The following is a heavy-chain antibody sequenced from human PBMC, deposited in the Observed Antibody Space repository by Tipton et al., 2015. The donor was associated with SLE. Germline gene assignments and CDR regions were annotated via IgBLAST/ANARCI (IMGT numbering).Heavy chain of an antibody. CDR1: GDSISSGEYY. J-gene: IGHJ4*02. Sequence: TLSLTCTVSGDSISSGEYYWSWIRQPPGKGLEWIGYIYNSENTYNNPSLKSRLTISVGTSRNQFSLKLSSVTAADTAVYYCARDPSDTSGFYTYSFDLWGQGTPVTVSS. D-gene: IGHD3-22*01. CDR3: ARDPSDTSGFYTYSFDL. V-gene: IGHV4-30-4*01. CDR2: IYNSENT.